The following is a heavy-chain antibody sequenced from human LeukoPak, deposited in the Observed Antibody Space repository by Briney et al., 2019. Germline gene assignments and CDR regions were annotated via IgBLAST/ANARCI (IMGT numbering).Heavy chain of an antibody. CDR1: GGSFSGYY. D-gene: IGHD3-22*01. J-gene: IGHJ4*02. V-gene: IGHV4-34*01. CDR2: IYHSGST. Sequence: SETLSLTCAVYGGSFSGYYWSWIRLPPGKGLEWTGEIYHSGSTNYNPSLKSRVTISVDTSKNQFSLKLSSVTAADTAVYYCARHVPNSYYYDSSGYYHHEAYFDYWGQGTLVTVSS. CDR3: ARHVPNSYYYDSSGYYHHEAYFDY.